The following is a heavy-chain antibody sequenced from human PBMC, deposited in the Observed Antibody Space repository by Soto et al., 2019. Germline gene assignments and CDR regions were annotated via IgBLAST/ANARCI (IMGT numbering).Heavy chain of an antibody. CDR1: GFTLRNYA. CDR2: ISVSGGSI. D-gene: IGHD2-21*01. Sequence: DVQVMESGGGVVQPGGSLRLSCAASGFTLRNYAMSWVRQTPGKGLEWVSSISVSGGSIHYADSVRGRFPISRDTSKNTLNLQMNSLRVEDTAVYYCATDLPGGEDNHYGMDVWGQGTTVTVSS. J-gene: IGHJ6*02. V-gene: IGHV3-23*01. CDR3: ATDLPGGEDNHYGMDV.